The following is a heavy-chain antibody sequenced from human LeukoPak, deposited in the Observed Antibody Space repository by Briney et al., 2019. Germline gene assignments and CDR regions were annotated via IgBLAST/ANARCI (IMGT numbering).Heavy chain of an antibody. J-gene: IGHJ6*04. CDR3: AELGITMIGGV. Sequence: GGSLRLSCAASGFTFRDYYMAWIRQAPGKGLEWVSHISSSVTTVYYADSVRGRFTLSRDNAKNSVSLQMNSLRAEDTAVYYCAELGITMIGGVWGKGTTVTISS. D-gene: IGHD3-10*02. V-gene: IGHV3-11*04. CDR2: ISSSVTTV. CDR1: GFTFRDYY.